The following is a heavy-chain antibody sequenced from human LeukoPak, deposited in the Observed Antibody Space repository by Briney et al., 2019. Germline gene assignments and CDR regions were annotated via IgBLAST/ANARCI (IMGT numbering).Heavy chain of an antibody. V-gene: IGHV4-39*07. CDR1: GGSITSSSYY. CDR3: AREYGNRFDY. J-gene: IGHJ4*02. Sequence: SETLSLTCTVSGGSITSSSYYWGGIRQPPGKGLGWIGTIYYSWSTYYNPSLKSRLTISVDTSKNQCSLKLSSVTAADTAVYNCAREYGNRFDYWGQGTLVTVSS. CDR2: IYYSWST. D-gene: IGHD1-14*01.